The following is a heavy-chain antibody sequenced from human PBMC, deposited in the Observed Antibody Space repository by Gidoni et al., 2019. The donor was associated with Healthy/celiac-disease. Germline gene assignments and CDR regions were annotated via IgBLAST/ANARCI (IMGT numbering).Heavy chain of an antibody. CDR2: ISWNSGSI. CDR3: AKDISSRWELAAPYYYYGMDV. V-gene: IGHV3-9*01. CDR1: GFTIDDHA. J-gene: IGHJ6*02. D-gene: IGHD1-26*01. Sequence: EVQLVESGGCWVQPGRSRRLDCAAAGFTIDDHARQRIRQAPGKGLEWVAGISWNSGSIGYADSVKGRFTISRDNAKNSLYLQMNSLRAEDTALYYCAKDISSRWELAAPYYYYGMDVWGQGTTVTVSS.